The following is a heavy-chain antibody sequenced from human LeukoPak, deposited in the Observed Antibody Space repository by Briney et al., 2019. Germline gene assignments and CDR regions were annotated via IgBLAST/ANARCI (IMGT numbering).Heavy chain of an antibody. Sequence: SETLSLTCAVYGGSFSGYYWSWIRQPPGKGLEWIGEINHSGSTNYNPSLKSRVTISIDTSKNQFSLRLNSVTAADTAVYYCARVGWGDVASYPNWLDPWGQGTLVAVSS. V-gene: IGHV4-34*01. CDR1: GGSFSGYY. CDR3: ARVGWGDVASYPNWLDP. D-gene: IGHD3-10*01. CDR2: INHSGST. J-gene: IGHJ5*02.